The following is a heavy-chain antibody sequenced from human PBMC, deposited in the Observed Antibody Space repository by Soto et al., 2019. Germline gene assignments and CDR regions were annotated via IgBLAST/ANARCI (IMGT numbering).Heavy chain of an antibody. D-gene: IGHD3-3*01. CDR2: ITWNSRVL. CDR1: GLNFDDFA. CDR3: AKGRYDFWSQYYFDS. Sequence: EVQLVESGGRLVQPGRSLRLSCVGTGLNFDDFAMHWVRQAPGKGLEWVSGITWNSRVLAYADSVKGRFTISRDNARNSLYLQMDGLRDEDTALYYCAKGRYDFWSQYYFDSWGQGTLVTVSS. V-gene: IGHV3-9*01. J-gene: IGHJ4*02.